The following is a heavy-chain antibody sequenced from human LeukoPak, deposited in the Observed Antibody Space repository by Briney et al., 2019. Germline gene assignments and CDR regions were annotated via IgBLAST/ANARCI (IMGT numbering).Heavy chain of an antibody. CDR3: ARDADLGSEV. J-gene: IGHJ4*02. CDR1: GGSISGGDYY. D-gene: IGHD3-10*01. Sequence: SETLSLTCTVSGGSISGGDYYWSWIRQTPGTGLEWIGYIYYSGIPYYNPSLRRRVTISRDTSKNQFSLRLSSVTAADTAVYYCARDADLGSEVWGPGTLVTVSS. V-gene: IGHV4-30-4*01. CDR2: IYYSGIP.